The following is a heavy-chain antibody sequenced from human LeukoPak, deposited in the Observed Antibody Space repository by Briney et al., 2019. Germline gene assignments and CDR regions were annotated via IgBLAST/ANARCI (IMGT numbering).Heavy chain of an antibody. Sequence: GGSLRLSCAASGFTFSSYGMSWVRQAPGKGLEWVSGINWNGGSTNYADSVKGRFTISRDNAKNSLYLQMNSLRAEDTAVYYCVRDLDSVAFLWGQGTLVTVSS. D-gene: IGHD3/OR15-3a*01. CDR1: GFTFSSYG. CDR3: VRDLDSVAFL. CDR2: INWNGGST. J-gene: IGHJ4*02. V-gene: IGHV3-20*04.